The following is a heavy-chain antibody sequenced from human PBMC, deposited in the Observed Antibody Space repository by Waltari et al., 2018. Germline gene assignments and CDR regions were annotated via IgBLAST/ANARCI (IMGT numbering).Heavy chain of an antibody. J-gene: IGHJ6*02. V-gene: IGHV3-74*01. CDR1: EFTFSRFW. D-gene: IGHD6-13*01. Sequence: EVRLVESGGGLVQPGESLRLSCAASEFTFSRFWMHWVRQAPGRGVVWVASIDSDGTSERDADSVKGRFTIARDNAKNTVHLQMKRLRVEDTAVDDCAKVAPRTYRSPVPGRDYYYGMDVWGQGTTVTVFS. CDR2: IDSDGTSE. CDR3: AKVAPRTYRSPVPGRDYYYGMDV.